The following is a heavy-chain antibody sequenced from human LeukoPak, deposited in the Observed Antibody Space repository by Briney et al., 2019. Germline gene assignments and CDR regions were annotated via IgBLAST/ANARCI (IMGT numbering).Heavy chain of an antibody. CDR1: GGTFSSYA. D-gene: IGHD2-2*01. Sequence: ASVKVSCKASGGTFSSYAISWVRQAPGQGLEWMGGIIPIFSTANYAQKFQGRVTITADKSTSTAYMELSSLRSEDTAVYYCARDCSSTSCYESFYYYGMDVWGKGTTVTVSS. V-gene: IGHV1-69*06. CDR2: IIPIFSTA. CDR3: ARDCSSTSCYESFYYYGMDV. J-gene: IGHJ6*04.